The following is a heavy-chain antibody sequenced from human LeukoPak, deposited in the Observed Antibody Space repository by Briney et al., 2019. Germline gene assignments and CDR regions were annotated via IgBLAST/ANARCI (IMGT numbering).Heavy chain of an antibody. D-gene: IGHD1-7*01. Sequence: GGSLRLSCAASGFSFSNYWFHWVRQAPGEGLVWVSRTNEHGTIINYADSVKGRFTISRDNSKNTLYLQMNSLRAEDTAVYYCARGRAELELVNWFDPWGQGTLVTVSS. CDR1: GFSFSNYW. V-gene: IGHV3-74*01. CDR2: TNEHGTII. J-gene: IGHJ5*02. CDR3: ARGRAELELVNWFDP.